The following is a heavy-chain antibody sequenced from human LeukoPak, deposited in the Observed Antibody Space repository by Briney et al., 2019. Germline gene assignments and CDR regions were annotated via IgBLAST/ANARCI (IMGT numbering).Heavy chain of an antibody. CDR3: ARTVYCSGGSCYSSGDYFDY. V-gene: IGHV3-30*01. D-gene: IGHD2-15*01. J-gene: IGHJ4*02. Sequence: GGSLRLSCAASGFTFSSYAMHWVRQAPGKGLEWVAVISYDGSNKYYADSVKGRFTISRDNSKNTLYLQMNSLRAEDTAVYYCARTVYCSGGSCYSSGDYFDYWGQGTLVTVSS. CDR1: GFTFSSYA. CDR2: ISYDGSNK.